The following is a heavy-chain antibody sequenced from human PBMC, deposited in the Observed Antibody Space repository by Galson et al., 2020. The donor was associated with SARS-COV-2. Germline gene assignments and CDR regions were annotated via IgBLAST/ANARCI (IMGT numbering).Heavy chain of an antibody. CDR2: IFYSGST. D-gene: IGHD5-12*01. CDR3: ARRYGGAFDI. Sequence: SETLSLTCTLSGGSMRSWYWSWIRQPPGKGLEWIGYIFYSGSTYFNPSLKSRVTMSVDTSENQFSLTLTSVTAADTALYYCARRYGGAFDIWGRGTMVSVSS. CDR1: GGSMRSWY. J-gene: IGHJ3*02. V-gene: IGHV4-59*08.